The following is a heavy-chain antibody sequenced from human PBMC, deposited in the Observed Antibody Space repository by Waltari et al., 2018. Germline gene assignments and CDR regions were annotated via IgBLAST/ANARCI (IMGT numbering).Heavy chain of an antibody. J-gene: IGHJ4*02. D-gene: IGHD2-2*01. V-gene: IGHV4-34*01. CDR3: ARPLAVAAALTRGGFGY. Sequence: QVQLQQWGAGLLKPSETLSLTCAVYGGSFSGYYWSWIRQPPGKGLEWIGEINHSGSTNYNPSLKSRVTISVDTSKNQFSLKLSSVTAADTAVYYCARPLAVAAALTRGGFGYWGQGTLVTVSS. CDR1: GGSFSGYY. CDR2: INHSGST.